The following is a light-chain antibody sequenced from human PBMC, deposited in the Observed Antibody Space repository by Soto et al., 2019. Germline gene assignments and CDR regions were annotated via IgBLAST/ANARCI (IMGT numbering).Light chain of an antibody. J-gene: IGKJ1*01. CDR3: HQYDSSPRT. Sequence: EIVLTQSPGTLSLSPGDRATLSCRASQSVGSNCLAWYQQKSGQSPRLLIYGASFRASGIPDRFSGSGSGTDFILPIRRLEPEDFSMYFWHQYDSSPRTFGQGTKVEIK. CDR1: QSVGSNC. V-gene: IGKV3-20*01. CDR2: GAS.